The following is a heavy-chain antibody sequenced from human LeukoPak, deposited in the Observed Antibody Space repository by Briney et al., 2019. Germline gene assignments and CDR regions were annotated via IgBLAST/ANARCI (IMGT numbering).Heavy chain of an antibody. D-gene: IGHD6-13*01. CDR1: GFTFSSYG. CDR2: ISSNGGST. V-gene: IGHV3-64*01. J-gene: IGHJ1*01. Sequence: GGSLRLSCAASGFTFSSYGMHWVRQAPGKGLEHVSAISSNGGSTYYANSVKGRFTISRDNSKNTLYLQMGSLRAEDMAVYYCARGIAAAADGYFQHWGQGTLVTVSS. CDR3: ARGIAAAADGYFQH.